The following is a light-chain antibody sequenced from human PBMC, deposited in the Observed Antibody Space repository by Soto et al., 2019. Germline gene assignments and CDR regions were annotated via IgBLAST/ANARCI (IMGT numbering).Light chain of an antibody. J-gene: IGKJ4*01. CDR3: QQYNNWPPLT. Sequence: EIVMTQSPATLFVSPGERATLFCRASQSVSSNLAWYQQKPGQAPRLLIYVASTRATGIPARFSGSGSGTEFTLTISSLQSEDFAVYYCQQYNNWPPLTFGGGTKVEIK. CDR2: VAS. V-gene: IGKV3-15*01. CDR1: QSVSSN.